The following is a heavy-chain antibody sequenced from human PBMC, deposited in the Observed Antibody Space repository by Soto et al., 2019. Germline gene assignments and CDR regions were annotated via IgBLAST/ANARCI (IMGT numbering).Heavy chain of an antibody. D-gene: IGHD3-9*01. J-gene: IGHJ4*02. V-gene: IGHV4-39*01. CDR2: VYYDGPT. CDR1: GGSISSSTFY. Sequence: QLQLQESGPGLVKPSETLSLTCTVSGGSISSSTFYWGWIRQPPGKGLEWIGSVYYDGPTYYNPSLRSRVTISVDTSKNQFSLKMSSVTAADTAAYYCAYFDWLPYWGQGTLVTVSS. CDR3: AYFDWLPY.